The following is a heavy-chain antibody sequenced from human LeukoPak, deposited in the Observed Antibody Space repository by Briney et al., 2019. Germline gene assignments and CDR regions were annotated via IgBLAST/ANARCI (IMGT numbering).Heavy chain of an antibody. V-gene: IGHV4-59*01. CDR2: IYYSGST. Sequence: PSETLSLTCTVSGGCISSYYWSWIRQPPGKGLEWIGYIYYSGSTNYNPSLKSRVTISVDTSKNQFSLKLSSVTAADTAVYYCARAGYSSDYYFDYWGQGTLVTVSS. CDR3: ARAGYSSDYYFDY. CDR1: GGCISSYY. J-gene: IGHJ4*02. D-gene: IGHD6-25*01.